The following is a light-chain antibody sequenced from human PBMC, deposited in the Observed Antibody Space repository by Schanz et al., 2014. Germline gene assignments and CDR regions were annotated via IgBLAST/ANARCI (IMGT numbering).Light chain of an antibody. CDR2: DVS. J-gene: IGLJ3*02. CDR1: SSDVGGYNY. Sequence: QSALTQPASVSGSPGQSITISCTGSSSDVGGYNYVSWYQQHPGKAPKLLIYDVSDRPSEVSNRFSGSKSGNTASLTVSGLQAEDEADYYCSSYAGSNNWVFGGGTKLTVL. CDR3: SSYAGSNNWV. V-gene: IGLV2-14*03.